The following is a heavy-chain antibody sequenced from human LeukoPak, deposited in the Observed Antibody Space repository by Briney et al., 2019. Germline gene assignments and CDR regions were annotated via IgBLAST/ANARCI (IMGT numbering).Heavy chain of an antibody. CDR2: VSQSGST. D-gene: IGHD2-2*01. CDR1: GYSLRNGYH. Sequence: SGTLSLTCTVSGYSLRNGYHWAWFRQPPGKGLEWIGSVSQSGSTNYNPSLKSRVTISVDTSKNQFSLKLSSVTAADTAVYYCASVRKGYCSSTSCYAKGYYYYYMDVWGKGTTVTISS. V-gene: IGHV4-38-2*02. J-gene: IGHJ6*03. CDR3: ASVRKGYCSSTSCYAKGYYYYYMDV.